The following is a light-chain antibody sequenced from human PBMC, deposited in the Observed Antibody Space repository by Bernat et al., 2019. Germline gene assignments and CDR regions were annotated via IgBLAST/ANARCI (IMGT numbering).Light chain of an antibody. CDR2: RTT. CDR3: AAWDASLVGYV. J-gene: IGLJ1*01. CDR1: RSNIGSDD. V-gene: IGLV1-44*01. Sequence: QSVLTQPPSASWTPGQRVTISCSGSRSNIGSDDVNWYQQLPGTAPKLLIYRTTRRPSGVPDRFSGSKSGTSASLAIIGLQSEDEAHYYCAAWDASLVGYVFGTGTQVTVL.